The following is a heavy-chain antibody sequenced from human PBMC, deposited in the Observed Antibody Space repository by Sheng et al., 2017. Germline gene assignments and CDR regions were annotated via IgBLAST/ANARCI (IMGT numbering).Heavy chain of an antibody. CDR3: TRSVHTSDYYVDY. J-gene: IGHJ4*02. CDR2: ISGSGDNT. Sequence: EVQLLESGGDLVQPGGSLRLSCEASRFTFSSYAMAWVRQAPGKGLEWVSAISGSGDNTYYADSVKGRFTISRDNSKNTLYLQMNSLRAEDTAVYYCTRSVHTSDYYVDYWGQGTLVTVSS. V-gene: IGHV3-23*01. D-gene: IGHD2-21*02. CDR1: RFTFSSYA.